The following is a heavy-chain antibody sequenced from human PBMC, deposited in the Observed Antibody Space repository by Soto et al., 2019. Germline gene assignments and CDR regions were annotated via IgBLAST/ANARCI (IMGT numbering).Heavy chain of an antibody. CDR2: IYYTGNT. V-gene: IGHV4-39*07. CDR1: GDSLRSSYHY. Sequence: SETLSLTCTVSGDSLRSSYHYWGWIRQLPGKGLEWIGSIYYTGNTYYNPSFRSRLSLSIDRTRNQFFLSLSSMTAADKAVYYCVRGGGYDSFDFWGQGIQVTVSS. J-gene: IGHJ4*02. CDR3: VRGGGYDSFDF. D-gene: IGHD2-15*01.